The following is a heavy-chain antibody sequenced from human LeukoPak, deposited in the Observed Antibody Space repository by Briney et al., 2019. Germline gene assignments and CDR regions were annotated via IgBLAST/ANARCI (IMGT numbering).Heavy chain of an antibody. Sequence: GGSLGLSCAASGFTFSSYWMHWVRQAPGKGLVWVSHINNDGRSTNYADSVEGRYTISRDNAKSTLYLQMNSLRAEDTAVYYCARDLRYWGQGTLVIVTS. CDR1: GFTFSSYW. V-gene: IGHV3-74*01. CDR3: ARDLRY. J-gene: IGHJ4*02. CDR2: INNDGRST.